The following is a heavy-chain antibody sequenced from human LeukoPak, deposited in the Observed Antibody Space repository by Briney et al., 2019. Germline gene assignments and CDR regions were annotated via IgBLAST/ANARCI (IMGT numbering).Heavy chain of an antibody. CDR3: ARDRRWGTRSGSDY. CDR1: VYTFTGYY. D-gene: IGHD6-19*01. J-gene: IGHJ4*02. V-gene: IGHV1-2*02. Sequence: ASVKVSRKASVYTFTGYYMHWVRQAPGQGLEWVGWINPNSGGTNYAQKFQGRVTMTRDTSITTAYMELSRLRSDDTAVYYCARDRRWGTRSGSDYWGQGTLVTVSS. CDR2: INPNSGGT.